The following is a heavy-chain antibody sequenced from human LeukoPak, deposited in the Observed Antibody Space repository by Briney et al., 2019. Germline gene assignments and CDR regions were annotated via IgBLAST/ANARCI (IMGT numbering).Heavy chain of an antibody. V-gene: IGHV3-48*04. D-gene: IGHD6-13*01. Sequence: GGALRRSRAASGGSFIGYSMNWGRQAAGKGLEGGSFIISSTRTIYYAYSVNARFTISRDNAKNSLYLQTNSLRAEDTAVYYCARDIAAARPRVFDYWGQGTLVTVSS. CDR2: IISSTRTI. CDR1: GGSFIGYS. J-gene: IGHJ4*02. CDR3: ARDIAAARPRVFDY.